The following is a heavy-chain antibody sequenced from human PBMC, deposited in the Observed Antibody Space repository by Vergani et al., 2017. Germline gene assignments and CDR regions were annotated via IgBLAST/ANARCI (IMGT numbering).Heavy chain of an antibody. CDR1: GFTFNQYG. CDR3: ARDLQLLYNRFDP. J-gene: IGHJ5*02. D-gene: IGHD1-14*01. CDR2: TWYDGNNK. V-gene: IGHV3-33*01. Sequence: QVQLVESGGGVVQPGRSLRLSCAASGFTFNQYGMHWVRQAPGKGLEGVAVTWYDGNNKQYADSVKGRFTISRDNSKSTMYLQMNSLRDEDTGVYYCARDLQLLYNRFDPWGQGTLVTVSS.